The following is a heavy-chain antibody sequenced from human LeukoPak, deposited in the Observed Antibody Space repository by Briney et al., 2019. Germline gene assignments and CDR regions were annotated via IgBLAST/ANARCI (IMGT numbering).Heavy chain of an antibody. J-gene: IGHJ4*02. Sequence: GGSLRLSCAASGFTFSSFAMSWVRQAPGKGLEWVSAISGRDGSTYYADSVKGRFTISRDNAKNSLYLQMNSLRAEDTAVYYCARDKHGSYWGQGTLVTVSS. CDR2: ISGRDGST. CDR3: ARDKHGSY. V-gene: IGHV3-23*01. D-gene: IGHD1-26*01. CDR1: GFTFSSFA.